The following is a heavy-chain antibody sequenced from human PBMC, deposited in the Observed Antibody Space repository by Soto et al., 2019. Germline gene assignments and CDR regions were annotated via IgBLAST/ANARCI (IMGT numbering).Heavy chain of an antibody. J-gene: IGHJ4*02. D-gene: IGHD3-22*01. V-gene: IGHV2-5*02. CDR2: IYWDDDK. CDR3: EHIYDISGYSPY. Sequence: QITLKESGPTLVKPTQTLTLTCTFSGFSLSTSGVGVGWIRQPPGKALEWLALIYWDDDKRYSPSLKSRLTTTKNPSNMPMVITMTSMAPVDTATYYCEHIYDISGYSPYWGQGTLVTVSS. CDR1: GFSLSTSGVG.